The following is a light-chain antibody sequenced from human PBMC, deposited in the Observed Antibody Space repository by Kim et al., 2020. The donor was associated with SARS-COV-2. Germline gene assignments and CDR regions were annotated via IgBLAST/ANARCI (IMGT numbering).Light chain of an antibody. CDR1: KLGDKY. CDR2: QDS. V-gene: IGLV3-1*01. Sequence: VSPGPTASITCSGDKLGDKYACWYQQKPGQSPVLVIYQDSKRPSGIPERFSGSNSGNTATLTISGTQAMDEADYYCQAWDSSTGGVFGTGTKVTVL. J-gene: IGLJ1*01. CDR3: QAWDSSTGGV.